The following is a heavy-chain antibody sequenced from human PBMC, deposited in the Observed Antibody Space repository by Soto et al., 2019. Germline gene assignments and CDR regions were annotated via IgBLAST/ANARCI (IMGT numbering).Heavy chain of an antibody. J-gene: IGHJ4*02. CDR2: VNIYNDKT. CDR1: GYTFSSYG. Sequence: QVQLVQSGAEVKKPGASVQISCKASGYTFSSYGISWVRQAPGQGLEWMGWVNIYNDKTTYAQKFQGRVTMTTDTSTSTVYLELRSLRSDDTAVYYCARELGGYSYGDYWGQGTLVTVSS. V-gene: IGHV1-18*01. CDR3: ARELGGYSYGDY. D-gene: IGHD5-18*01.